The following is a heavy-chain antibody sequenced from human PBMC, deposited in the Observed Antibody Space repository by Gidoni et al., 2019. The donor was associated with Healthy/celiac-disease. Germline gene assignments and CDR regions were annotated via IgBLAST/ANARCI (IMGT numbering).Heavy chain of an antibody. V-gene: IGHV4-34*01. D-gene: IGHD3-22*01. CDR1: GGSFSGYY. Sequence: QVQLQQWGAGLLKPSETLSLTCAVYGGSFSGYYWIWIRKPPGKGLEWIGEINHSGSTNYNPSLKSRVTISVDTSKNQFALKLSSVTAADTAVYYCARGYYDSSGYKLPLDYWGQGTLVTVSS. CDR3: ARGYYDSSGYKLPLDY. CDR2: INHSGST. J-gene: IGHJ4*02.